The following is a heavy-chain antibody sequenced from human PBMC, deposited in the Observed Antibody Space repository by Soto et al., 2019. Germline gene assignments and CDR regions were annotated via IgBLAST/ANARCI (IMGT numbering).Heavy chain of an antibody. CDR2: IKSKSDGGTT. CDR1: GFTFSNAL. V-gene: IGHV3-15*01. D-gene: IGHD3-16*01. Sequence: AGGSLRLSCTASGFTFSNALMSWVRQAPGKGLEWVGRIKSKSDGGTTDYATPVKGRFTISRDDSENTMYLQMSGLKTDDTAVYYFGTRPDGHFPDYWGQGALVTVSS. CDR3: GTRPDGHFPDY. J-gene: IGHJ4*02.